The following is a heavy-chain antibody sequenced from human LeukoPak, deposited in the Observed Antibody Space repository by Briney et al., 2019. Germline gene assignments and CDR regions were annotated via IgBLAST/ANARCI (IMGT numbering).Heavy chain of an antibody. CDR2: IYYSGST. V-gene: IGHV4-31*03. CDR1: GGSISSGGYY. J-gene: IGHJ4*02. Sequence: SETLSLTCTVSGGSISSGGYYWSWIRQHPGKGLEWIGYIYYSGSTYYNPSLKSRVTISVDTSKNQFSLKLSSVTAADTAVYYCASRCSGGSCYPLWGQGTLVTVSS. CDR3: ASRCSGGSCYPL. D-gene: IGHD2-15*01.